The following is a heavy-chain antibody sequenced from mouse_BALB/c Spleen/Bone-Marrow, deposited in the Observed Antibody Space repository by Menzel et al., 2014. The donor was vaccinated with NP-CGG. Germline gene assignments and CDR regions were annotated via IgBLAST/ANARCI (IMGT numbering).Heavy chain of an antibody. J-gene: IGHJ3*01. Sequence: QVQLQQSGAELVTPGASVKLSCKASGFTFTSYTMHWVKQRPGQGLEWIGNINPSSGYTKYNQKFKDKATLTADKSSSTAYMQLSCLTSKNSAVCYSARECCGIWLAYWGQGTLVTVSA. CDR3: ARECCGIWLAY. CDR2: INPSSGYT. CDR1: GFTFTSYT. D-gene: IGHD1-1*02. V-gene: IGHV1-4*01.